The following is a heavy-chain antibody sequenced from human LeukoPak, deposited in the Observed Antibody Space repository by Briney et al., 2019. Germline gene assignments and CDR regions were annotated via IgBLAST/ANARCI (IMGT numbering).Heavy chain of an antibody. J-gene: IGHJ2*01. CDR3: ARQATTVVTYWYFDL. CDR1: GDSLSDSSYY. D-gene: IGHD4-23*01. CDR2: IFSSGTT. Sequence: SETLSLTCTVSGDSLSDSSYYWTWMRQPAGKGLEYIGRIFSSGTTDYNPSLRSRVTMSVDTSKNQFSLKLTSMTAADTAVYYCARQATTVVTYWYFDLWGRGTLVTVSS. V-gene: IGHV4-61*02.